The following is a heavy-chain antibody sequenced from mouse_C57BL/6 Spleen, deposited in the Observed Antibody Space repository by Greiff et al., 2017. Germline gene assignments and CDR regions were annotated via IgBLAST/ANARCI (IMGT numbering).Heavy chain of an antibody. Sequence: QVQLQQSGAELARPGASVKLSCKASGYTFTSYGISWVKQRTGQGLEWIGEIYPRSGNTYYNEKFKGKATLTADKSSSTAYIELRSLTAEEASVYFCGEDYYAMDYWGQGTSVTVSS. CDR3: GEDYYAMDY. CDR1: GYTFTSYG. CDR2: IYPRSGNT. V-gene: IGHV1-81*01. J-gene: IGHJ4*01.